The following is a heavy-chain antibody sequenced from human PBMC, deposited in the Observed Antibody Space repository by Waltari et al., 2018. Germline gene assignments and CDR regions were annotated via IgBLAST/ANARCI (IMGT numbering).Heavy chain of an antibody. CDR3: ATAVGGNMEFDS. J-gene: IGHJ4*01. D-gene: IGHD6-19*01. CDR2: ISAHDGNT. V-gene: IGHV1-18*01. CDR1: AYTFSTYG. Sequence: QVHLVQSGAEVKTPGASVKVSCESSAYTFSTYGLTWVRQAPGQGLEWLGWISAHDGNTNYAPSLQDRVTLTTDTSTYTAYMELNSLRPDDTAVYYCATAVGGNMEFDSWGHGSLVTVSS.